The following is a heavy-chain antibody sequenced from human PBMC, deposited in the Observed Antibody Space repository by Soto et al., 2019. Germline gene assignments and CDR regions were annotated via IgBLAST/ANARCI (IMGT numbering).Heavy chain of an antibody. CDR3: VSDRGYGHASVPYS. Sequence: QAQLVEYGGGVVQPGRSLRLSCAASGFTFSSYGMHWVRQAPGTGLEWVAVISYDGGLQHYADSVKGRFTISRDNSKNMVLLKMNSLRAEDTAVYYCVSDRGYGHASVPYSWGQGTLVSVSS. J-gene: IGHJ4*02. CDR2: ISYDGGLQ. CDR1: GFTFSSYG. V-gene: IGHV3-30*03. D-gene: IGHD5-18*01.